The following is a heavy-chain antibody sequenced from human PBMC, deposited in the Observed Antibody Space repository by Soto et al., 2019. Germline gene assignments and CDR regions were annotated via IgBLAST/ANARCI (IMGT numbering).Heavy chain of an antibody. CDR3: ASSYYDYIWGSYRYSEFDY. J-gene: IGHJ4*02. V-gene: IGHV1-69*13. D-gene: IGHD3-16*02. Sequence: SVKVSCKASGGTFSSYAISWVRQAPGQGLEWMGGIIPIFGTANYAQKFQGRVTITADESTSTAYMELSSLRSEDTAVYYCASSYYDYIWGSYRYSEFDYWGQGTLVTVSS. CDR1: GGTFSSYA. CDR2: IIPIFGTA.